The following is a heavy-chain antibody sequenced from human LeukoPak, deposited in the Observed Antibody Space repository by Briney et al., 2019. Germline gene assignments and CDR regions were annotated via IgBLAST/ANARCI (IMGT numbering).Heavy chain of an antibody. J-gene: IGHJ6*03. CDR1: GGSISSYY. CDR2: IYTSGST. V-gene: IGHV4-4*07. CDR3: AREGQTRYDFWSGYYYYYYMDV. Sequence: KSSETLSLTCTVSGGSISSYYWSWIRQPAGKGLEWIGRIYTSGSTNYNPSLKSRVTMSVDTSKNQFSLKLSSVTAADTAVYYCAREGQTRYDFWSGYYYYYYMDVWGKGTTVTVSS. D-gene: IGHD3-3*01.